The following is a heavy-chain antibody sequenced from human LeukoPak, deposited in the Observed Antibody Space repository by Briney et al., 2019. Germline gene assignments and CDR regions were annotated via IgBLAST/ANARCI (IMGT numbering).Heavy chain of an antibody. J-gene: IGHJ3*02. CDR3: ARGNDQLLPDAFDI. CDR1: GYTFTSYG. V-gene: IGHV1-18*01. D-gene: IGHD2-2*01. Sequence: GASVKLSCKASGYTFTSYGISWVRQAPGQGLEWMGWISAYNGNTNYAQKLQGRVTMTTDTSTSTAYMELRSLRSDDTAVYYCARGNDQLLPDAFDIWGQGTMVTVSS. CDR2: ISAYNGNT.